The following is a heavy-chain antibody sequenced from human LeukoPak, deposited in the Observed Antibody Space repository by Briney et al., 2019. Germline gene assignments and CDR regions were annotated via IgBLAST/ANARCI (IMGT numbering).Heavy chain of an antibody. Sequence: SETLSLTCTVSGGSISSSSYYWGWIRQPPGKGLEWIGSIYYSGSTYYNPSLKSRVTISVDTSKNQFSLKLSSVTAADTAVYYCARQGRISMIVVLIEDAFDIWGQGTMVTVSS. CDR3: ARQGRISMIVVLIEDAFDI. CDR1: GGSISSSSYY. J-gene: IGHJ3*02. V-gene: IGHV4-39*01. D-gene: IGHD3-22*01. CDR2: IYYSGST.